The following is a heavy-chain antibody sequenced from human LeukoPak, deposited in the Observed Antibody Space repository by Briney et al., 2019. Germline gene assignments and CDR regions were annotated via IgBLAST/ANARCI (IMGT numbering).Heavy chain of an antibody. CDR1: GGSISSSSYY. CDR3: ARVVVAAFYPLDY. V-gene: IGHV4-39*07. Sequence: PSETLPLTCTVSGGSISSSSYYWGWIRQPPGKGLEWIGSIYYSGSTYYNPSLKSRVTISVDTSKNQFSLKLSSVTAADTAVYYCARVVVAAFYPLDYWGQGTLVTVSS. CDR2: IYYSGST. J-gene: IGHJ4*02. D-gene: IGHD2-15*01.